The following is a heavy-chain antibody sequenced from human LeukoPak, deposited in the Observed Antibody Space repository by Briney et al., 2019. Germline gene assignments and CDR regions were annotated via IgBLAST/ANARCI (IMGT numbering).Heavy chain of an antibody. V-gene: IGHV3-23*01. CDR1: GFTFSSYA. J-gene: IGHJ4*02. D-gene: IGHD4-17*01. CDR3: AKGYMSTALFDY. CDR2: MGCRGDST. Sequence: GGSLRLSCAASGFTFSSYAMSWVRQAPGKGLEWVSSMGCRGDSTHYAASVKGRFTISRDNSRNTLYLQMNSLRTEDTAVYYCAKGYMSTALFDYWGQGTLVSASS.